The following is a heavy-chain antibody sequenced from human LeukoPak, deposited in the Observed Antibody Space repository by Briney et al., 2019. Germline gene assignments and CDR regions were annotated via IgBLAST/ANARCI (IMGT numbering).Heavy chain of an antibody. D-gene: IGHD6-19*01. CDR2: ISYDGSNK. J-gene: IGHJ5*02. CDR3: ARPIAVADFDP. Sequence: PGRSLRLSCAASGFTFSSYGMHWVRQAPGKGLGWVAVISYDGSNKYYADSVKGRFTISRDNSKNTLYLQKDSLRAEDTAVYYCARPIAVADFDPWGQGTLVTVSS. V-gene: IGHV3-30*03. CDR1: GFTFSSYG.